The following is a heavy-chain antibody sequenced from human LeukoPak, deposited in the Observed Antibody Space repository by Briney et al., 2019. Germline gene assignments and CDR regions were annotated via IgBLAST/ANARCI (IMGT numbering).Heavy chain of an antibody. Sequence: ASVKVSCKVSGYTLTELSMHWVQQAPGKGLEWMGGFDPEDGETIYAQKFQGRVTMTEDTSTDTAYMELSSLRSEDTAVYYCAATRNPYCSSTSCMGAFDIWGQGTMVTVSS. CDR2: FDPEDGET. CDR3: AATRNPYCSSTSCMGAFDI. V-gene: IGHV1-24*01. CDR1: GYTLTELS. D-gene: IGHD2-2*01. J-gene: IGHJ3*02.